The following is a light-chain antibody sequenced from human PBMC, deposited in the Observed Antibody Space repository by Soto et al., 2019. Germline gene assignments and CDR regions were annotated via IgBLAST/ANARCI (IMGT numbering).Light chain of an antibody. CDR2: LVS. CDR3: MQALQNPWT. V-gene: IGKV2-28*01. CDR1: QSLLHSNGYNY. J-gene: IGKJ1*01. Sequence: DVALSQSPLWLPVTPGAPASISCRSSQSLLHSNGYNYLAWYLQKTGQSPQXLIYLVSVRASGVPERLSGSGSGTDFTLRISRVQAEDVAVYYCMQALQNPWTFGQGTKVDI.